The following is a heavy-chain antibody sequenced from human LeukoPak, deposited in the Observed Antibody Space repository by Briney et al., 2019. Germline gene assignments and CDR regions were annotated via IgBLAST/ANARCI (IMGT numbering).Heavy chain of an antibody. Sequence: ASVKVSCKASGGTFSSYAISWVRQAPGQGLEWMGRIIPILGIANYAQKFQGRVTITADKSTSTAYMELSSLRSEDTAVYYCARDGNDSSGYYFNYYYYGMDVWGQGTTVTVSS. CDR3: ARDGNDSSGYYFNYYYYGMDV. J-gene: IGHJ6*02. CDR1: GGTFSSYA. D-gene: IGHD3-22*01. CDR2: IIPILGIA. V-gene: IGHV1-69*04.